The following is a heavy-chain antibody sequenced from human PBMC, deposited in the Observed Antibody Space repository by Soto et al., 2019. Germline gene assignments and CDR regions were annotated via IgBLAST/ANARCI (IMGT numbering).Heavy chain of an antibody. CDR2: INHSGTT. CDR3: ALVRSSGARHDY. V-gene: IGHV4-61*01. D-gene: IGHD3-3*01. J-gene: IGHJ4*02. CDR1: GGSVIDGQTY. Sequence: SETLSLTCTVSGGSVIDGQTYLNWIRQHPEKGLEWMGEINHSGTTNYSPALKSRVLISVDTSKNQFSLKLSSVTAADTAVYYCALVRSSGARHDYRGQGTLVTVSS.